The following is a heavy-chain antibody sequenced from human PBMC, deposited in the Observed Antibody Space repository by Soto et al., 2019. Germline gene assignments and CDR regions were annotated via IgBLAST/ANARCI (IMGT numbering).Heavy chain of an antibody. V-gene: IGHV3-21*01. CDR2: ISSSSGCI. CDR3: ARDYCSGGSCYFDP. J-gene: IGHJ5*02. D-gene: IGHD2-15*01. Sequence: GGSLRLSCAASGFTFSSYAMSWVRQAPGKGLEWVSSISSSSGCIYYADSVKGRFTISRDNAKNSLYLQMNSLRAEDTAVYYCARDYCSGGSCYFDPWGQGTLVTVSS. CDR1: GFTFSSYA.